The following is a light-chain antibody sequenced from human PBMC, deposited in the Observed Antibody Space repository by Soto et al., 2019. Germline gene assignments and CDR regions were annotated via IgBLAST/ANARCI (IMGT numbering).Light chain of an antibody. CDR1: SSNIGNNY. V-gene: IGLV1-51*01. CDR2: DNN. CDR3: APWDDSLSAAG. J-gene: IGLJ1*01. Sequence: QSVLTQPPSVSAAPGQTVTISCSGTSSNIGNNYVSWYQHLPGTAPKLLISDNNNRPSGIPDRFSGSKSGTSATLAITGLQTGDEADYYCAPWDDSLSAAGFGPGTKLTVL.